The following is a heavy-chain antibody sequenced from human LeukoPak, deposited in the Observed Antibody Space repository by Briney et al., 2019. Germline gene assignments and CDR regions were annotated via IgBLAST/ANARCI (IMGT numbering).Heavy chain of an antibody. V-gene: IGHV1-2*02. CDR1: GYTFTGYY. Sequence: APVKVPCKASGYTFTGYYMHWVRQAPGQGLEWMGSINPISGDTNYAQKFQGGVTMTRDTSISTVYMELSRLRSDDTAVYYCARGVDLYSNYFDYWGQGTPVTVSS. CDR3: ARGVDLYSNYFDY. J-gene: IGHJ4*02. CDR2: INPISGDT. D-gene: IGHD4-11*01.